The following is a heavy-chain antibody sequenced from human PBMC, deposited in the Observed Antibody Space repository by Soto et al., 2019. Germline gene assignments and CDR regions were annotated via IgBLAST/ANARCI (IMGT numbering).Heavy chain of an antibody. CDR2: FDAEDGAA. CDR1: GYTLTELS. CDR3: ARDQTLGYCSGGSCYPLDY. J-gene: IGHJ4*02. Sequence: ASVKVSCKVSGYTLTELSMHWVRQAPGKGLEWMGVFDAEDGAASYAQNFQGRVTMTVDTSTGAAYMELTSLRSEDTAVYYCARDQTLGYCSGGSCYPLDYWGQGTLVTVSS. V-gene: IGHV1-24*01. D-gene: IGHD2-15*01.